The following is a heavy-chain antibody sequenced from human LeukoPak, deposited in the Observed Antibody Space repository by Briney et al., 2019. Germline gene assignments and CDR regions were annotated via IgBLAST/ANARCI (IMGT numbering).Heavy chain of an antibody. D-gene: IGHD3-22*01. J-gene: IGHJ4*02. V-gene: IGHV1-8*03. CDR3: AREDYYDSGSNDY. Sequence: ASVKVSCKASGYTFTTYDITWVRQATGQGLEWMRWMNPNSGNTAYAQKFQGRVTITRNTSISIAYMELSSLRSEDTAVYYCAREDYYDSGSNDYWGQGTLVTVSS. CDR2: MNPNSGNT. CDR1: GYTFTTYD.